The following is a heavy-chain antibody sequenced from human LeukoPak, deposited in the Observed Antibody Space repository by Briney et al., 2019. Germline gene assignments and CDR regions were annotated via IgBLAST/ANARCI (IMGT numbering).Heavy chain of an antibody. CDR3: AKDVRRWLQLKGLSAEYFQH. CDR1: GFTFTSSA. CDR2: ISGSGGST. D-gene: IGHD5-24*01. V-gene: IGHV3-23*01. J-gene: IGHJ1*01. Sequence: GGSLRLSCAASGFTFTSSAMSWVRQAPGKGLEWVSAISGSGGSTYYADSVKGRFTISRDNSKNTLDLQMNSLRAEDKGVYYCAKDVRRWLQLKGLSAEYFQHWGQGTLVTVSS.